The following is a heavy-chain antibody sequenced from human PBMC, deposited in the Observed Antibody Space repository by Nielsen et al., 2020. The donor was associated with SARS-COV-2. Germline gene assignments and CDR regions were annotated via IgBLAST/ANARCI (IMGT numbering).Heavy chain of an antibody. CDR2: IYSGGST. V-gene: IGHV3-53*01. J-gene: IGHJ6*02. CDR1: GFTVSSNY. D-gene: IGHD3-22*01. Sequence: GESLKISCAASGFTVSSNYMSWVRQAPGKGLEWVSVIYSGGSTYYADSVKGRFTISRDNSKNTLYLQMNSLRAEDTAVYYCAREGGYYDSSGYYYYYYGMDVWGQGTTVTVSS. CDR3: AREGGYYDSSGYYYYYYGMDV.